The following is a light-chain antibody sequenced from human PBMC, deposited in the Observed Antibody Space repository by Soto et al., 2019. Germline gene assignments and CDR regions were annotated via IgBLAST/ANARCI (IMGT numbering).Light chain of an antibody. CDR3: HQYGSSPLIS. V-gene: IGKV3-20*01. J-gene: IGKJ5*01. Sequence: ETGVTQSAGALPLSPGESATLACRASQGISSSYLAWYPQKPGQATRLLXXGAXSRATVIPERFSGSGSGTDFTLNIIRLVPEEFEGYYCHQYGSSPLISFGQGTRLEIK. CDR1: QGISSSY. CDR2: GAX.